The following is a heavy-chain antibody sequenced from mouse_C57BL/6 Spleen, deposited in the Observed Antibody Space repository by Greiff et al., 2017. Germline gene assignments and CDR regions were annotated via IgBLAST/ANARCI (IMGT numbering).Heavy chain of an antibody. CDR3: AREDYYGSSQAWFAY. CDR2: ISDGGSYT. CDR1: GFTFSSYA. J-gene: IGHJ3*01. D-gene: IGHD1-1*01. Sequence: EVMLVESGGGLVKPGGSLKLSCAASGFTFSSYAMSWVRQTPEKRLEWVATISDGGSYTYYPDNVKGRFTISRDNAKNNLYLQMSHLKSEDTAMYYCAREDYYGSSQAWFAYWGQGTLVTVSA. V-gene: IGHV5-4*01.